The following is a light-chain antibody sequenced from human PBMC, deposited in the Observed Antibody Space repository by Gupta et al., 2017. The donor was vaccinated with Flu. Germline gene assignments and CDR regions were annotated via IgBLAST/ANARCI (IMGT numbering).Light chain of an antibody. J-gene: IGKJ4*01. CDR1: QDISSW. V-gene: IGKV1-12*01. CDR2: AAS. CDR3: QQSSTFPLT. Sequence: ITVRASQDISSWLAWYHQKPGKAPNLLIHAASRLRSGVPSRFSGSGSGTNFTLTISDLQPEDFATYYCQQSSTFPLTFGGGTKVDIK.